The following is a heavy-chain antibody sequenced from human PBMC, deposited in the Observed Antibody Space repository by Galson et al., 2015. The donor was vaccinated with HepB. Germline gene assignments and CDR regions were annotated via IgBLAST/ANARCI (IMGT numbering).Heavy chain of an antibody. V-gene: IGHV1-69*13. D-gene: IGHD4-23*01. Sequence: SVKVSCKASGGTFSSYAISWVRQAPGQGLEWMGGIIPIFGTANYAQKFQGRVTITADESTRTAYMELSSLRSEDTAVYYCARLRGNSGVPYAFDIWGQGTMVTVSS. CDR2: IIPIFGTA. J-gene: IGHJ3*02. CDR1: GGTFSSYA. CDR3: ARLRGNSGVPYAFDI.